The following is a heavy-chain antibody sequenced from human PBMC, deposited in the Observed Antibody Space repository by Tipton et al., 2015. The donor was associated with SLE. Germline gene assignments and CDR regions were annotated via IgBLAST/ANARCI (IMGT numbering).Heavy chain of an antibody. CDR2: INHSGST. Sequence: TLSLTCAVYGGSFSGYYWTWIRQPPGKGLEWIGEINHSGSTNYNPSLKSRVTISIDTSKNQFSLKLRSVTAADTAMYYCAREGGGPDYWGQGTLVTVSS. J-gene: IGHJ4*02. CDR1: GGSFSGYY. V-gene: IGHV4-34*01. D-gene: IGHD1-26*01. CDR3: AREGGGPDY.